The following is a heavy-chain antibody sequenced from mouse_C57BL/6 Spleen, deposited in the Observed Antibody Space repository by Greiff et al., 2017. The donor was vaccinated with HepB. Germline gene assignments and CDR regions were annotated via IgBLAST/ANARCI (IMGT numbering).Heavy chain of an antibody. CDR1: GYSFTGYY. V-gene: IGHV1-42*01. CDR2: INPSTGGT. D-gene: IGHD2-4*01. CDR3: ARVYDYDEKFAY. J-gene: IGHJ3*01. Sequence: EVQLQQSGPELVKPGASVKISCKASGYSFTGYYMNWVKQSPEKSLEWIGEINPSTGGTTYNQKFKAKATLTVDKSSSTAYMQLKSLTSEDSAVYYCARVYDYDEKFAYWGQGTLVTVSA.